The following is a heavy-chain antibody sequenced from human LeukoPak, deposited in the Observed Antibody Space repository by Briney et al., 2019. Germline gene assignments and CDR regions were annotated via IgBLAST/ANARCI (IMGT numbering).Heavy chain of an antibody. Sequence: GGSLRLSCAASGFTVSSNYMSWVRQAPGKGLEWVSVIYSGGSTYYADSVKGRFTISRDNSKNTLYLQMNSLRAEDTAVYYCAGLRDTAMGVDYWGQGTLVTVSS. CDR2: IYSGGST. V-gene: IGHV3-66*01. J-gene: IGHJ4*02. CDR3: AGLRDTAMGVDY. CDR1: GFTVSSNY. D-gene: IGHD5-18*01.